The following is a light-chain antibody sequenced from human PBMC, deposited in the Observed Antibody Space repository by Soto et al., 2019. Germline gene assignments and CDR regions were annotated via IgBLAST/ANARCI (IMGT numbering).Light chain of an antibody. CDR3: QQYYNTPYT. V-gene: IGKV4-1*01. J-gene: IGKJ2*01. Sequence: DIVMTQSPDSLAVCLGERATINCKTRQNLIYGSHNDSYLAWYQQRPGQPPRLLLYWASTRESGVPDRFIGSGSETDFTLTISSLQAGDEAIYHCQQYYNTPYTFGQGTTLEIK. CDR2: WAS. CDR1: QNLIYGSHNDSY.